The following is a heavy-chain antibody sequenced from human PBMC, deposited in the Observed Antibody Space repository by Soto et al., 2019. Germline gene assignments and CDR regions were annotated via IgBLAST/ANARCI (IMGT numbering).Heavy chain of an antibody. J-gene: IGHJ3*01. CDR2: MSHSGGT. CDR3: ARVERGTATTVVDAFDF. CDR1: GGFVSSCSCY. V-gene: IGHV4-34*01. D-gene: IGHD1-1*01. Sequence: QVQLQQWGAGLLKPSETLSLTCAVYGGFVSSCSCYWSWIRQPPGKGLEWIGEMSHSGGTHFNPSLKSRVTISIDTSKNQFSLKMRSVTAADTALYFCARVERGTATTVVDAFDFWGPGTRVTVSS.